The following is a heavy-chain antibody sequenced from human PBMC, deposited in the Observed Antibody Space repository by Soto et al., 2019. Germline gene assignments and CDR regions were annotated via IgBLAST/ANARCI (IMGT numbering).Heavy chain of an antibody. CDR2: ISAYNGNT. J-gene: IGHJ4*02. D-gene: IGHD2-15*01. CDR1: GYTFTSYG. V-gene: IGHV1-18*01. Sequence: QVQLVQSGAEVKKPGASVKVSCKASGYTFTSYGISWVRQAPGQGLEWMGWISAYNGNTNYAQKLQGRVTMTPDTSTSTAYMELRSLRSDDTAVYYCARARRDIVVVVAETIFDYWGQGTLVTVSS. CDR3: ARARRDIVVVVAETIFDY.